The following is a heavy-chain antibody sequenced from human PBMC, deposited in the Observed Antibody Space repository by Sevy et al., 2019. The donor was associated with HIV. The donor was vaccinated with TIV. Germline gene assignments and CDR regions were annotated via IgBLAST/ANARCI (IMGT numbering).Heavy chain of an antibody. CDR3: ARGCPNSGSKSRNWFDP. J-gene: IGHJ5*02. Sequence: SETLSLTCAVSGGSISSSNWWSWVRQPPGKGLEWIGEIYRSGSTNYNPSLKSRVTISVDKSKNQFSLKLSSVTAADTAVYYCARGCPNSGSKSRNWFDPWGQGTLVTVSS. D-gene: IGHD3-10*01. CDR2: IYRSGST. V-gene: IGHV4-4*02. CDR1: GGSISSSNW.